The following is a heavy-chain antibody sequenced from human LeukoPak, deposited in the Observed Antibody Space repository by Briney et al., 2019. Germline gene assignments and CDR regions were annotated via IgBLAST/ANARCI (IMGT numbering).Heavy chain of an antibody. CDR1: GYTFTSYY. CDR3: ARSWLRYDSSGKPTYYFDY. CDR2: INPSGGST. J-gene: IGHJ4*02. V-gene: IGHV1-46*01. Sequence: ASVKVSCKASGYTFTSYYMHWVRQAPGQGLEWMGIINPSGGSTSYAQKFQGRVTMTRDTSTSTVYMELSSLRSEDTAVYYCARSWLRYDSSGKPTYYFDYWGQGTLVTVSS. D-gene: IGHD3-22*01.